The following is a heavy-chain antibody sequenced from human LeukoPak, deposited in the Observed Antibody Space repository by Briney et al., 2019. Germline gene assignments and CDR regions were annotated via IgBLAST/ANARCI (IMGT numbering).Heavy chain of an antibody. CDR3: ARAHSSGWPHMFDP. V-gene: IGHV4-59*01. D-gene: IGHD6-19*01. CDR2: IYYSGST. Sequence: KPSETPSLTCTVSGGSISTYSWTWIRQPPGKGLEWIGNIYYSGSTNYNPSLKSRVTISIDTSKNQFSLKVSSVTAADTAVYYCARAHSSGWPHMFDPWGQGTLVTVPS. J-gene: IGHJ5*02. CDR1: GGSISTYS.